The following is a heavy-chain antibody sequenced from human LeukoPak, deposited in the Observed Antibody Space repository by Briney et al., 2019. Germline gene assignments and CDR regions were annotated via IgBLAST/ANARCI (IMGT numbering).Heavy chain of an antibody. J-gene: IGHJ4*02. CDR1: GYSFTTYW. V-gene: IGHV5-51*01. CDR3: ARQYGSGSYYNADY. Sequence: GESLKISCKGSGYSFTTYWIAWVRQMPGKGLEWMGIIYPGDSDSRYSPSFQGQVTISADKSINTAYLQWSSLKASDAAMYYCARQYGSGSYYNADYWGQGTLVTVSS. D-gene: IGHD3-10*01. CDR2: IYPGDSDS.